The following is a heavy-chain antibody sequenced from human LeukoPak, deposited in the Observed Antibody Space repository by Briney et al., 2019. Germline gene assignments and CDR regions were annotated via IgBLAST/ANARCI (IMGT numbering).Heavy chain of an antibody. CDR3: ARGVRSYDSSGHRRNWFDP. J-gene: IGHJ5*02. CDR2: IKDSGST. CDR1: GGSFSGYY. Sequence: PSETLSLTCAVYGGSFSGYYWSWIRQPPGKGLEWIGEIKDSGSTNYNPSPKSRVTISVDTSKNQFSLKLSSVTAADTAVYYCARGVRSYDSSGHRRNWFDPWGQGTLVTVFS. V-gene: IGHV4-34*01. D-gene: IGHD3-22*01.